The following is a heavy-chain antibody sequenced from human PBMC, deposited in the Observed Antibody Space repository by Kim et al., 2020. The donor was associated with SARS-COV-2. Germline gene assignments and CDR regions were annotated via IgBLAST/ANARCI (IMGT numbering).Heavy chain of an antibody. CDR1: GFSFSRSW. CDR3: ARFRQEGSSDAFVP. Sequence: GGSLRLSCAASGFSFSRSWLAWVRQAPGQGLEWVANVSPDGRTTFDLGSVRGRFSISRDNAENSLFLRMSNLRVEDTALCYCARFRQEGSSDAFVPWGQGTMATVSS. CDR2: VSPDGRTT. V-gene: IGHV3-7*01. J-gene: IGHJ3*01.